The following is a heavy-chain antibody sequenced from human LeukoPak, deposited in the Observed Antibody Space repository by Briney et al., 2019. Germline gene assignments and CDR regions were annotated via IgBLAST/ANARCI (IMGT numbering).Heavy chain of an antibody. CDR2: IYYSGST. CDR3: ARGYRYGLTYYYYMDV. V-gene: IGHV4-39*01. D-gene: IGHD5-18*01. J-gene: IGHJ6*03. CDR1: GGSITSSSYY. Sequence: SETLSLTCTVSGGSITSSSYYWGWTRQPPGKGLEWIGSIYYSGSTYYNPSLKSRVTISADTSKNQFSLKLSSVTAADTAVYYCARGYRYGLTYYYYMDVWGKGTTVTVSS.